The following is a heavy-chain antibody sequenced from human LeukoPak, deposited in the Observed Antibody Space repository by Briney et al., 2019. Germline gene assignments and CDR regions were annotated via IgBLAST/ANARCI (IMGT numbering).Heavy chain of an antibody. Sequence: GESLKISCKGSGYSFTTYWIGWVRQMPGRTLEWIGIIYPGGSEVRYSTSLQGQVTISADKSISTAYLQWSSLKASDNAIYYCARYPPGYYGMDVWGQGTTVTVSS. CDR1: GYSFTTYW. V-gene: IGHV5-51*01. CDR3: ARYPPGYYGMDV. J-gene: IGHJ6*02. CDR2: IYPGGSEV.